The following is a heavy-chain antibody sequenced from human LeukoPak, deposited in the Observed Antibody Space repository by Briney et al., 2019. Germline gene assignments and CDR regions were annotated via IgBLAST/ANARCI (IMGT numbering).Heavy chain of an antibody. J-gene: IGHJ4*02. V-gene: IGHV3-23*01. CDR1: GFTLSSYA. D-gene: IGHD3-16*02. Sequence: GGSLRLSCAASGFTLSSYAMSWVRQAPGKGLEWVSAISGSGGSTYYADSVKGRFTISRDNSKNTLYLQMNSLRAEDTAVYYCAKDLHDYVWGSYRPPFDYWGQGTLVTVSS. CDR3: AKDLHDYVWGSYRPPFDY. CDR2: ISGSGGST.